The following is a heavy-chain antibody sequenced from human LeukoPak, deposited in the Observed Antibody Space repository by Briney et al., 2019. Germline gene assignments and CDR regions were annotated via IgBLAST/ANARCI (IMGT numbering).Heavy chain of an antibody. Sequence: GGSLRLSCAASGFTVSSNYMSWVRQAPGKGLEWVSVIYSGGSTYYADSVKGRFTISRDNSKNTLYLQMNSLRAEDTAVYYRARPSGSYYSDAFDIWGQGTMVTVSS. V-gene: IGHV3-66*04. CDR3: ARPSGSYYSDAFDI. J-gene: IGHJ3*02. CDR1: GFTVSSNY. D-gene: IGHD1-26*01. CDR2: IYSGGST.